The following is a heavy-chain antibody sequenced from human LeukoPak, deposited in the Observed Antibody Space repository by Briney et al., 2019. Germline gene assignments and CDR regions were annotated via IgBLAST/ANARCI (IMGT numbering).Heavy chain of an antibody. Sequence: ASVKVSCKASGFTFSNSAVQWVRQARGQRLEWIRWIVVGSGNTNYAQKFQERVTITRDMSTSTAYMELSSLRSEDTAVYYCAVDVIYESDWGQGTLVTVSS. CDR2: IVVGSGNT. J-gene: IGHJ4*02. D-gene: IGHD2/OR15-2a*01. V-gene: IGHV1-58*01. CDR3: AVDVIYESD. CDR1: GFTFSNSA.